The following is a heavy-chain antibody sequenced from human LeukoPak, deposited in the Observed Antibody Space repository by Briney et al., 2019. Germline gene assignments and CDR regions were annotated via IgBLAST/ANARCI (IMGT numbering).Heavy chain of an antibody. D-gene: IGHD3-16*01. Sequence: GRSLRLSCAASGFTFSSYGMHWVRQAPGKGLEWVAVISYDGSNKYYADSVKGRFTISRDNSKNTLYLQMNSLRGEDTATYYCVQDLGSGEYKYWGKETWVTVS. CDR1: GFTFSSYG. CDR3: VQDLGSGEYKY. J-gene: IGHJ4*02. CDR2: ISYDGSNK. V-gene: IGHV3-30*18.